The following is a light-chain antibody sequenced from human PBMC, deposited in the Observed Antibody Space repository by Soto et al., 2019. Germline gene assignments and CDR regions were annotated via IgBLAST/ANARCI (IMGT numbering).Light chain of an antibody. Sequence: QSVLTQPPSVSGAPGQRVTISCTGSSSNIGAGYDVHWYQQLPGTAPKLLIHGNNNRPSGVPDRFSGSKSGTSASLAITGLQTEDEADYYCQSYDSSLRAWVFGGGTKVTVL. CDR1: SSNIGAGYD. J-gene: IGLJ3*02. V-gene: IGLV1-40*01. CDR2: GNN. CDR3: QSYDSSLRAWV.